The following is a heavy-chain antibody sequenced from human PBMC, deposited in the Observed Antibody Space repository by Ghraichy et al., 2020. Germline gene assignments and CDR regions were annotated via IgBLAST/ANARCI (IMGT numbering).Heavy chain of an antibody. D-gene: IGHD4-11*01. CDR1: GFTFSSYA. J-gene: IGHJ4*02. CDR3: ARDRHDYTQEIDY. V-gene: IGHV3-30-3*01. Sequence: LSLTCAASGFTFSSYAMHWVRQAPGKGLEWVAVISYDGSNKYYADSVKGRFTISRDNSKNTLYLQMNSLRAEDTAVYYCARDRHDYTQEIDYWGQGTLVTVSS. CDR2: ISYDGSNK.